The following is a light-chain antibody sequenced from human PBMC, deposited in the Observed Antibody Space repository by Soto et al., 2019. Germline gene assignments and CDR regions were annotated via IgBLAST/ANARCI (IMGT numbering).Light chain of an antibody. V-gene: IGKV1-39*01. Sequence: DIQMTQSPSSLSVSVGDRVTITCRASQSISSYLNWYQQKPGKAPKLLIYAASSLQSGVPSRFSGSGSGTDFTLTIISLQPEDFATFYCQQSYSTPYTFGRGPSWRSN. CDR1: QSISSY. CDR2: AAS. CDR3: QQSYSTPYT. J-gene: IGKJ2*01.